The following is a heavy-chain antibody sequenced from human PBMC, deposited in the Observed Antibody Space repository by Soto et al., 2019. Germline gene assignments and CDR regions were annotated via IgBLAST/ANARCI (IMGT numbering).Heavy chain of an antibody. CDR3: ARGIITMVRGVLYY. Sequence: EVQLLESGGGLVQPGGSLRLSCPASGFTFSSYAMSWVRQAPGKGLEWVSAISGSGGSTYYADPVKGRFTISRDNSKNTLYLQMNSLRAEDTAVYYCARGIITMVRGVLYYWGQGTLVTVSS. V-gene: IGHV3-23*01. D-gene: IGHD3-10*01. J-gene: IGHJ4*02. CDR2: ISGSGGST. CDR1: GFTFSSYA.